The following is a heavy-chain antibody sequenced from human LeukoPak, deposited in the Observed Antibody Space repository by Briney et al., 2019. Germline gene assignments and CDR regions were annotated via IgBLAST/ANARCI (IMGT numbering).Heavy chain of an antibody. CDR2: IRSAVETT. CDR1: GFTMSHYG. Sequence: GGSLRLSCAASGFTMSHYGVSWVRQAPGKGLEWISGIRSAVETTHYADSVKGRFIISRDNSRNALSLQLNSLRPEDTALYYCAKHFCTGLDCSLFDSWGQGTLVTDSS. J-gene: IGHJ4*02. V-gene: IGHV3-23*01. D-gene: IGHD3/OR15-3a*01. CDR3: AKHFCTGLDCSLFDS.